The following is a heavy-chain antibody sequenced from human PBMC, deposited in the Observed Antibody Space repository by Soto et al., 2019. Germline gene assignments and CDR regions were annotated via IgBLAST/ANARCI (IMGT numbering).Heavy chain of an antibody. J-gene: IGHJ6*02. Sequence: PGESLKISCKGSGYSFTSYWIGWVRQMPGKGLEWMGIIYPGDSDTRYSPSFQGQVTISADKSISTAYLQWSSLKASDTAMYYCARLYYYDSSGYYPYYYYGMDVWGQGTTVTVSS. CDR2: IYPGDSDT. V-gene: IGHV5-51*01. CDR1: GYSFTSYW. CDR3: ARLYYYDSSGYYPYYYYGMDV. D-gene: IGHD3-22*01.